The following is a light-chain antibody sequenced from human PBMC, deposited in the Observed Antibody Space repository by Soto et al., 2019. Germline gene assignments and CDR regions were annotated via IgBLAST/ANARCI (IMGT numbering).Light chain of an antibody. CDR1: QGISSY. Sequence: DIQLTQSPSFLSASVGDRVTITCRASQGISSYLAWYQQKPGKAPKLLIYDASSLESGVPSGFSGSGSGTEFTLTIRSLQPDGFATYYCQQYNSYPWTFGQGTKVDIK. CDR2: DAS. V-gene: IGKV1-9*01. CDR3: QQYNSYPWT. J-gene: IGKJ1*01.